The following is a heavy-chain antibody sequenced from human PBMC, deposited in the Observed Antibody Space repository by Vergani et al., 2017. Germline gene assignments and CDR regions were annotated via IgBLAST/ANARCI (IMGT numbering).Heavy chain of an antibody. CDR1: SFSVSSHY. CDR2: INIGGRT. CDR3: ARGMTTETTDLDGFDI. V-gene: IGHV3-66*02. J-gene: IGHJ3*02. D-gene: IGHD4-17*01. Sequence: EVQLVESGGGLAQPGRSLRLSCTASSFSVSSHYMTWVRQAPGKGLEWVSTINIGGRTSYADSVKGRLTLTRDDSKNTLHLQMNSLRPEDTAVYYCARGMTTETTDLDGFDIWGQGTMVSVSS.